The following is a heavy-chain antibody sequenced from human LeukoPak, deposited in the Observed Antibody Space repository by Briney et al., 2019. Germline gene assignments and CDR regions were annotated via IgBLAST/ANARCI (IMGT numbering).Heavy chain of an antibody. V-gene: IGHV3-43*01. Sequence: GGSLRLSCAASGFTFDDYTMHWVRQAPGKGLEWVSLISWDGGSTYYADSVKGRFTISRDNSKNSLYLQMNSLRTEDTALYHCAKGTQTGYYYSGMDVWGQGTTVTVSS. CDR1: GFTFDDYT. J-gene: IGHJ6*02. D-gene: IGHD1-14*01. CDR3: AKGTQTGYYYSGMDV. CDR2: ISWDGGST.